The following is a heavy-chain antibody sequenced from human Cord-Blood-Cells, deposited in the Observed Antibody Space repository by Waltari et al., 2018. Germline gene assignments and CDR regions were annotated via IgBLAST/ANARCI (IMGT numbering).Heavy chain of an antibody. CDR1: GFTFSSYA. J-gene: IGHJ3*02. Sequence: QVQLVESGGGVVQPGRSLRLSCAASGFTFSSYAMHWVRQAPGKGLEWVAVISYDRSNKYYADSVKGRFTISRDNSKNTLYLQMNSLRAEDTAVYYCARVSWEAAFDDIWGQGTMVTVSS. CDR2: ISYDRSNK. CDR3: ARVSWEAAFDDI. V-gene: IGHV3-30-3*01. D-gene: IGHD2-15*01.